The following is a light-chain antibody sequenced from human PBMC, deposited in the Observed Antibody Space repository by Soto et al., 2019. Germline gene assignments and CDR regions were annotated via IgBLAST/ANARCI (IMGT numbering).Light chain of an antibody. CDR3: QQRVSWPLT. CDR2: GAS. CDR1: QSVSSN. J-gene: IGKJ4*01. V-gene: IGKV3-11*01. Sequence: EIVMTESPATLSVSPLEIATLSFRASQSVSSNLAWYQQKPGQAPRLLIYGASTRATGIPARFSGGGSETDFTLTISSLEPEDFAVYYCQQRVSWPLTFGGGTKVDIK.